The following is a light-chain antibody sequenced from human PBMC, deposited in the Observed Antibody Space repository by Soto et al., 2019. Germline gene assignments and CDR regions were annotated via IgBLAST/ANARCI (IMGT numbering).Light chain of an antibody. J-gene: IGLJ2*01. CDR3: TSYAGSNNFV. Sequence: QSALTQPPSASGSAGQSVTISCTGSSSDVGSYNYVSWYQQHPGKAPKLMIFEVSRRPSGVPDRFSGSKSGNTASLTVSGLQAEDETDYYCTSYAGSNNFVFGGGTKLTV. V-gene: IGLV2-8*01. CDR1: SSDVGSYNY. CDR2: EVS.